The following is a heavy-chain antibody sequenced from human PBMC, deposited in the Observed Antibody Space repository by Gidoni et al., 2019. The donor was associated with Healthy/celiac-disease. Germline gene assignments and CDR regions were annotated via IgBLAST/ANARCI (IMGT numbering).Heavy chain of an antibody. CDR1: GYSFTSYW. Sequence: EVQLVQSGAEVKKPGESLRISCKGSGYSFTSYWISWVRQMPGKGLEWMGRIDPSDSYTNYSPSFQGHVTISADKSISTAYLQWSSLKASDTAMYYCARGSPYYYDSSGYYYGRWFDPWGQGTLVTVSS. CDR2: IDPSDSYT. J-gene: IGHJ5*02. V-gene: IGHV5-10-1*03. CDR3: ARGSPYYYDSSGYYYGRWFDP. D-gene: IGHD3-22*01.